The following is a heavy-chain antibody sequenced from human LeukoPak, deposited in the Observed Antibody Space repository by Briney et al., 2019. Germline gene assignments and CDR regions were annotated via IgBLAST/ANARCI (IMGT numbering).Heavy chain of an antibody. CDR3: AKSIGGVVVVAADY. Sequence: GGSLRLSCAASGFTFSTYAMTWVRQAPGKGLEWVSVISGSGGTTYYADSVKGRFTLSRDNSKNTVFLQMNSLRAEDTAVYYCAKSIGGVVVVAADYLGQGTLVTVSS. V-gene: IGHV3-23*01. D-gene: IGHD2-15*01. CDR2: ISGSGGTT. CDR1: GFTFSTYA. J-gene: IGHJ4*02.